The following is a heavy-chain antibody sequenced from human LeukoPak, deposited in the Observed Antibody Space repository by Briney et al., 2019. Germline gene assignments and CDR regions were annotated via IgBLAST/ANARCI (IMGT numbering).Heavy chain of an antibody. D-gene: IGHD5-24*01. Sequence: GGSRRLSCAASGFTFSSYGMHWVRQAPGKGLEWVAVISYDGSNKYYADSVKGRFTISRDNSKNTLYLQMNSLRAEDTAVYYCAKEKEMATTFYYYYYGMDVWGQGTTVTVSS. CDR2: ISYDGSNK. J-gene: IGHJ6*02. V-gene: IGHV3-30*18. CDR3: AKEKEMATTFYYYYYGMDV. CDR1: GFTFSSYG.